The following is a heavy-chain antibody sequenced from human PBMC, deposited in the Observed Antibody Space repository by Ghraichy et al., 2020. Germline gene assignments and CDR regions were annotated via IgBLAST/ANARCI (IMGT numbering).Heavy chain of an antibody. Sequence: GSLRLSCAASGFTFSSYAMSWVRQAPGKGLEWVSAISGSGGSTYYADSVKGRFTISRDNSKNTLYLQMNSLRAEDTAVYYCAKDQGMIVGATNFDYWGQGTMVTVSS. V-gene: IGHV3-23*01. D-gene: IGHD1-26*01. J-gene: IGHJ4*02. CDR2: ISGSGGST. CDR3: AKDQGMIVGATNFDY. CDR1: GFTFSSYA.